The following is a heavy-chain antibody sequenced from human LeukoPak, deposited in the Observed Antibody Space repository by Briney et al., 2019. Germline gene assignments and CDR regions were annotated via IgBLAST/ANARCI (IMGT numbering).Heavy chain of an antibody. J-gene: IGHJ4*02. CDR1: GYPFTKFW. Sequence: GESLKISCETSGYPFTKFWVGWVRQTPGKGLEWLGMIHPDDSDTRYSPSFQGQVTMSVDKSISIVYLHWSSLKASDTAIYYCVRGKGSGTYYGFDYWGQGTVVSVVS. CDR2: IHPDDSDT. CDR3: VRGKGSGTYYGFDY. V-gene: IGHV5-51*01. D-gene: IGHD3-10*01.